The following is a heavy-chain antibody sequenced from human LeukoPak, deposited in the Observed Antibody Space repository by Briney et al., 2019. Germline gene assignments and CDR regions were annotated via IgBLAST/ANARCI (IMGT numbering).Heavy chain of an antibody. J-gene: IGHJ4*02. Sequence: PGGSLRLSCAASGFTISNYAIHWVRQAPGKGLEYVSGISTNGGNIYYANSVKGRFDISRDNSKNTLYLQMGSLRAEDMAVYYCARDLDPGLGGAIDYWGQGTLVTVSS. D-gene: IGHD3-16*01. CDR2: ISTNGGNI. CDR3: ARDLDPGLGGAIDY. CDR1: GFTISNYA. V-gene: IGHV3-64*01.